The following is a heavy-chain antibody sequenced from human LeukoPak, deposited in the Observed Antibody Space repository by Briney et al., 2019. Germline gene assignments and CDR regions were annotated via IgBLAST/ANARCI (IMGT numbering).Heavy chain of an antibody. V-gene: IGHV4-61*01. CDR3: ASLQSGAFDI. CDR1: GDSISSGSYY. J-gene: IGHJ3*02. Sequence: SETLSLTCTVSGDSISSGSYYWSWIRQPPGKGLEWIGEIYHSGSTNYNPSLKSRVTISVDKSKNQFSLRLSSVTAADTAVYYCASLQSGAFDIWGQGTMVTVSS. D-gene: IGHD4-11*01. CDR2: IYHSGST.